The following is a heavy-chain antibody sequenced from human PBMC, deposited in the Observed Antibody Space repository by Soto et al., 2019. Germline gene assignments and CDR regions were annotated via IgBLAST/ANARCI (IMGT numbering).Heavy chain of an antibody. CDR1: GFTFSSYA. CDR2: ISGSGGST. V-gene: IGHV3-23*01. CDR3: AKDRRPPRGCSGSLFDAFDI. D-gene: IGHD2-15*01. J-gene: IGHJ3*02. Sequence: EVQLLESGGGLVQPGGSLRLSCAASGFTFSSYAMSWVRQAPGKGLEWVSAISGSGGSTYYADSVKGRFTISRDNSKNTLYLQMNSLRAEDTAVYYCAKDRRPPRGCSGSLFDAFDIWGQGTMVTVSS.